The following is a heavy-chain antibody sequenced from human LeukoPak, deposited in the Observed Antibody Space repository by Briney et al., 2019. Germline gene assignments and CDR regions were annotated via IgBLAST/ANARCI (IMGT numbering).Heavy chain of an antibody. CDR2: ITSSGGSI. Sequence: QPGGSLRLSCAASGFSFSTNAMSWVRQAPGKGLEWVAAITSSGGSIYYADSVKGRYTISRDNAKSTLNLQMNSLRAEDTAVYYCARDRGIVGTTGYYYMDVWGKGTTVTVSS. CDR1: GFSFSTNA. V-gene: IGHV3-23*01. D-gene: IGHD1-26*01. J-gene: IGHJ6*03. CDR3: ARDRGIVGTTGYYYMDV.